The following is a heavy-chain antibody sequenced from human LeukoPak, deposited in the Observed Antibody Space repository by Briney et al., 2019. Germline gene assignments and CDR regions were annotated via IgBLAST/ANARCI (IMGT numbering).Heavy chain of an antibody. CDR3: ARPGGPYRVGSFDY. CDR1: GGSISDYY. CDR2: IYYSGDT. D-gene: IGHD3-10*01. J-gene: IGHJ4*02. Sequence: SETLSLTCTVSGGSISDYYWNWIRQPPGKGLEWMGYIYYSGDTNYNPSLKGRVTISVDTSKNQFSLRLSSVTAADTAMYYCARPGGPYRVGSFDYWGQGALVTVSS. V-gene: IGHV4-59*08.